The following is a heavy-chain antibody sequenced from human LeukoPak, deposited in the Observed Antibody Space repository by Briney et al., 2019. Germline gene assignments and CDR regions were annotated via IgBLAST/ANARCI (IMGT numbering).Heavy chain of an antibody. CDR1: GGSFSGYY. D-gene: IGHD3-10*01. V-gene: IGHV4-34*01. J-gene: IGHJ5*02. Sequence: SETLSLTCAVYGGSFSGYYWSWIRQPPGKGLEWIGEINHSGSTNYNPSLKSRVTISVDTSKNQFSLKLSSVTAADTAVYYCARGPDGKLWLRWFDPWGQGTLVTVSS. CDR2: INHSGST. CDR3: ARGPDGKLWLRWFDP.